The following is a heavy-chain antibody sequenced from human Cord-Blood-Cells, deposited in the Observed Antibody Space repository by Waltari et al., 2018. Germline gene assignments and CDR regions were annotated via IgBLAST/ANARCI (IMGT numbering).Heavy chain of an antibody. CDR2: ISSSSSTI. CDR1: GFTFSSYS. D-gene: IGHD7-27*01. Sequence: EVQLVESGGGLVQPGGSLRLACAASGFTFSSYSMTWVRQAPGKGLEWVSYISSSSSTIYYADSVKGRFTISRDNAKNSLYLQMNSLRAEDTAVYYCARERSWGCLRYWGQGTLVTVSS. J-gene: IGHJ4*02. V-gene: IGHV3-48*01. CDR3: ARERSWGCLRY.